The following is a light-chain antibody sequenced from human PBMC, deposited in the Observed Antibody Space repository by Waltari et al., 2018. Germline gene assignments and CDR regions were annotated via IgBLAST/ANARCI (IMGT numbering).Light chain of an antibody. V-gene: IGLV2-18*01. CDR2: EVS. CDR1: SSDVGSYNR. Sequence: QSALTQPPSVSGSPGQSVTISCTGTSSDVGSYNRVSWYQQPPGTAPKLMIYEVSNRPSWVPDRFSGSKSGNTASLTISGLQAEDEADYYCSLYTSSSTVFGGGTKLTVL. J-gene: IGLJ3*02. CDR3: SLYTSSSTV.